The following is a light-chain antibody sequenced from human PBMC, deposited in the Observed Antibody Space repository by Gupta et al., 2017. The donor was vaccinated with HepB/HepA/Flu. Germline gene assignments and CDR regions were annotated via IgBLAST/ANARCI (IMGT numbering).Light chain of an antibody. CDR3: QVVNSDSDHVI. CDR1: TIDRES. Sequence: YVLPQPPSVSAAPGKTAHITCGGNTIDRESVHWYQQTPGQAPVLVVYDDSDRHSGSPERFSGSKCGDTATMTISRVEAGEEADYFCQVVNSDSDHVIFGGGTKLTVL. CDR2: DDS. V-gene: IGLV3-21*03. J-gene: IGLJ2*01.